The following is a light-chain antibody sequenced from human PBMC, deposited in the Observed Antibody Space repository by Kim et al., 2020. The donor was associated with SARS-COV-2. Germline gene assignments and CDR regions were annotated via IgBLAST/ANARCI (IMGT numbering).Light chain of an antibody. CDR1: QRISNY. Sequence: ASVGDRVTITCRASQRISNYLFWFQQKPGKVPKRLIYTASSFQSGVPSRFGGSGSGTEFTLTISSLQPEDFATYYCRQQNSYPLTFGGGTKVDIK. CDR2: TAS. J-gene: IGKJ4*01. CDR3: RQQNSYPLT. V-gene: IGKV1-17*03.